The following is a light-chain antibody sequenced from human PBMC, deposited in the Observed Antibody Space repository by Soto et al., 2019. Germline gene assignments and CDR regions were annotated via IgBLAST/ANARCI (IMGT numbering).Light chain of an antibody. V-gene: IGKV3-15*01. CDR2: GAS. J-gene: IGKJ1*01. CDR3: QQYKNWPRP. CDR1: QSVSSN. Sequence: ERVMTQYPTTLSVSPRERATLXXRASQSVSSNLAWYQQKPGQAPRXLIYGASTRATGIPARFSGSGAGTEFTLTICCFQSEEFAGDYCQQYKNWPRPFGQRTMVDIK.